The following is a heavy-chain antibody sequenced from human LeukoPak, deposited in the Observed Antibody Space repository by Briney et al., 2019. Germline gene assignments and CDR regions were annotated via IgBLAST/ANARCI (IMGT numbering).Heavy chain of an antibody. J-gene: IGHJ3*02. D-gene: IGHD6-6*01. CDR1: GGSISSYY. V-gene: IGHV4-4*07. CDR2: IYTSGST. CDR3: VTYSSSSISVDAFDI. Sequence: PSETLSLTCTVSGGSISSYYWSWIRQPAGKGLEWIGRIYTSGSTNYNPSLKSRVTMAVDTSKNRFSLKLSSLTAADTAVYARVTYSSSSISVDAFDIWGQGTMVTVSS.